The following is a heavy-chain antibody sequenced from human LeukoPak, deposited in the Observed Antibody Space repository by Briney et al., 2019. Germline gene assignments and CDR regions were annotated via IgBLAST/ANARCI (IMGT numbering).Heavy chain of an antibody. D-gene: IGHD6-19*01. Sequence: ASVKVSCKASGYTFTSYAMNWVRQAPGQGLEWMGWINTNTGNPTYAQGFTGRFVFSLDTSVSTAYLQISSLKAEDTAVYYCARGPSSGWLPRGDYWGQGTLVTVSS. CDR1: GYTFTSYA. CDR2: INTNTGNP. J-gene: IGHJ4*02. V-gene: IGHV7-4-1*02. CDR3: ARGPSSGWLPRGDY.